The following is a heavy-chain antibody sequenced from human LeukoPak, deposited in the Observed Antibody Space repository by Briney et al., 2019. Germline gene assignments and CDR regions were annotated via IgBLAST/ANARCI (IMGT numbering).Heavy chain of an antibody. D-gene: IGHD6-13*01. J-gene: IGHJ5*02. Sequence: GGSLRLSCAASGFTFSNFWMSWVRQAPGKGLEWVANINQDGSEKNYVDSVKGRFTISRDSAKNSLYLQMNSLRAEDTAVYYCARADRTYSSSGNWFDPWGQGTLVTVSS. CDR3: ARADRTYSSSGNWFDP. CDR1: GFTFSNFW. CDR2: INQDGSEK. V-gene: IGHV3-7*03.